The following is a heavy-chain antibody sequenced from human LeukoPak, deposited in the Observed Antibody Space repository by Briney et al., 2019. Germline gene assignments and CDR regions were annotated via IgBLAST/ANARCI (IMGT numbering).Heavy chain of an antibody. CDR3: ARGVGYYDFWGGSNWFDP. J-gene: IGHJ5*02. CDR1: GGSFSGYY. CDR2: INHSGST. V-gene: IGHV4-34*01. D-gene: IGHD3-3*01. Sequence: SETLSLTCAVYGGSFSGYYWSWIRQPPGKGLEWIGEINHSGSTNYNPSLKSRVTISVDTSKNQFSLKLSSVTAADTAVYYCARGVGYYDFWGGSNWFDPWAQGTLVTVSS.